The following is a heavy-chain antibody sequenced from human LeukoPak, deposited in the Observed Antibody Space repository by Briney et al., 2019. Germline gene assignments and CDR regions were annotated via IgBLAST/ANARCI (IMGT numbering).Heavy chain of an antibody. Sequence: GGSLRLSCAASGFTVSSNYMSWVRQAPGKGLEWVSVIYSGGSTYYADSVKGRFTISRDNSKNTLYLQMNSLRVEDTAVYYCARADVFRFDYWGQGTLVTVSS. CDR2: IYSGGST. CDR1: GFTVSSNY. CDR3: ARADVFRFDY. V-gene: IGHV3-66*02. D-gene: IGHD2-8*01. J-gene: IGHJ4*02.